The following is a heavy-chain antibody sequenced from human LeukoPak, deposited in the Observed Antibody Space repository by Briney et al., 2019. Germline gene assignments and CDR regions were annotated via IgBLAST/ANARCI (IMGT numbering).Heavy chain of an antibody. V-gene: IGHV1-69*05. CDR2: IIPIFGTA. J-gene: IGHJ4*02. CDR1: GCTFSSYA. Sequence: ASVKVSCKASGCTFSSYAISWVRQAPGQGLEWMGRIIPIFGTANYAHKFQVRVTITTNESTSTAYMELSSLRSEDTAVYYCARNSISDYYDSSGYLDYWGQGTLVTVSS. CDR3: ARNSISDYYDSSGYLDY. D-gene: IGHD3-22*01.